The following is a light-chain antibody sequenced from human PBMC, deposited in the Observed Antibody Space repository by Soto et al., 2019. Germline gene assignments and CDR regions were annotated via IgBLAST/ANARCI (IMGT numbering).Light chain of an antibody. CDR2: KAS. Sequence: DIQMTHSPSALSASVGDRVNITCLASQSISTWLAWYQQKPGKAPKLLIYKASTLKSGVPSRFSGSGSGTEFTLTISCLQSEDFATYYCQQYYSYPWTFGQGTKVDI. CDR3: QQYYSYPWT. V-gene: IGKV1-5*03. J-gene: IGKJ1*01. CDR1: QSISTW.